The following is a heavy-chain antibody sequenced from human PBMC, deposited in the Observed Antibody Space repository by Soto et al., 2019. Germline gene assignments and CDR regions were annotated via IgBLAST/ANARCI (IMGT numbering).Heavy chain of an antibody. CDR3: ARDGGYDYIWGRGAFDI. CDR2: IWYDGSNK. J-gene: IGHJ3*02. Sequence: GGSLRLSCAASGFTFSSYGMHWVRQAPGKGLEWVAVIWYDGSNKYYADSVKGRFTISRDNSKNTLYLQMNSLRAEDTAVYYCARDGGYDYIWGRGAFDIWGQGTMVTVSS. V-gene: IGHV3-33*01. CDR1: GFTFSSYG. D-gene: IGHD3-16*01.